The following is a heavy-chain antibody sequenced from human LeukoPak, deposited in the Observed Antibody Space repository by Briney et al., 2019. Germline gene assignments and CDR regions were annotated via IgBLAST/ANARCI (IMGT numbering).Heavy chain of an antibody. CDR2: IRYNKNDK. Sequence: TGGSLRLSCAASGFTVSSNYMSWVRQAPGKVLEWVAFIRYNKNDKYYADSVKGRFTISRDNSKNTLYLQMNSLRAEDTAVYYCAKELYGDYDYYFDYWGQGTLVTVSS. V-gene: IGHV3-30*02. J-gene: IGHJ4*02. CDR3: AKELYGDYDYYFDY. D-gene: IGHD4-17*01. CDR1: GFTVSSNY.